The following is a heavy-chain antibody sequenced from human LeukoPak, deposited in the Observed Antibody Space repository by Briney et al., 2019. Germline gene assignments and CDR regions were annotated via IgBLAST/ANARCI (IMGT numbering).Heavy chain of an antibody. CDR2: ISSSSSYI. D-gene: IGHD6-13*01. V-gene: IGHV3-21*01. CDR1: GFTFSSYS. CDR3: ARDSEGSSWAYYFDY. J-gene: IGHJ4*02. Sequence: GGSLRLSCAASGFTFSSYSMNWVRQAPGKGLEWVSSISSSSSYIYYADSVKGRFTISRDNAKNSLYLQMNSRRAEDTAVYYCARDSEGSSWAYYFDYWGQGTLVTVSS.